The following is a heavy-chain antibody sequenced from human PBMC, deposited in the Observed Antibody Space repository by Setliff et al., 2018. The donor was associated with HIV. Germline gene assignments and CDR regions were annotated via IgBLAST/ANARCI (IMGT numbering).Heavy chain of an antibody. CDR1: GGTFNSYA. CDR3: ARGYYNSGNYFEY. J-gene: IGHJ4*02. V-gene: IGHV1-69*13. CDR2: IIPIFDIA. Sequence: SVKVSCKSSGGTFNSYAISWVRQAPGQGLEWMGGIIPIFDIASSAQKFQGRVTITADESTSTAYMELSSLRSEDTAIYYCARGYYNSGNYFEYWGQGTLVTVSS. D-gene: IGHD3-10*01.